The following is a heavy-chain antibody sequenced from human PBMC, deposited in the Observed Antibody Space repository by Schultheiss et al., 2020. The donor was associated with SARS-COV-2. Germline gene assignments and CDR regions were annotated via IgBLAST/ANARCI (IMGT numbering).Heavy chain of an antibody. J-gene: IGHJ3*02. CDR3: ARDGYQALDAFDI. CDR1: GGSISSYY. V-gene: IGHV4-4*07. CDR2: IYTSGST. D-gene: IGHD5-12*01. Sequence: SETLSLTCTVSGGSISSYYWSWTRQPAGKGLEWIGRIYTSGSTNYNPSLKSRVTMSVDTSKNQFSLKLSSVTAADTAVYYCARDGYQALDAFDIWGQGTMVTVSS.